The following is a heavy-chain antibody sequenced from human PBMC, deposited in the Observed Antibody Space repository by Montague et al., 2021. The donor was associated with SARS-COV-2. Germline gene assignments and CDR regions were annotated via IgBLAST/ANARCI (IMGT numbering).Heavy chain of an antibody. D-gene: IGHD2-2*01. Sequence: SETLSLTCTVSGGSVSSGSYYWSWIRQPPGKGLEWIGYIYNTGRTNYNPSLKSRVTISMDTSKNQFSLKVDSVSAADTAVYYCATEMPAYDVFDIWGQGTMVTVSS. V-gene: IGHV4-61*01. CDR3: ATEMPAYDVFDI. CDR1: GGSVSSGSYY. CDR2: IYNTGRT. J-gene: IGHJ3*02.